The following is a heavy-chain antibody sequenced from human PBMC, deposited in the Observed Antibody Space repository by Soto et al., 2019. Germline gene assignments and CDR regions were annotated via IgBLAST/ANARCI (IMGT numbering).Heavy chain of an antibody. Sequence: QVQLQESGPGLVKPSETLSLTCTVSGGSISSYYWSWIRQPPGKGLEWIGYIYDSGSTNYNPSLKSRVTISVDMSKNQFSLKLSSVTAADTAVYFCARDYGDNSGYFDYRGQGTLVTVSS. V-gene: IGHV4-59*01. D-gene: IGHD4-17*01. CDR2: IYDSGST. J-gene: IGHJ4*02. CDR1: GGSISSYY. CDR3: ARDYGDNSGYFDY.